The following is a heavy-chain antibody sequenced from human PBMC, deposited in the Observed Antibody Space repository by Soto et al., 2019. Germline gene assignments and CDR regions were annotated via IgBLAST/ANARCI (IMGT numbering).Heavy chain of an antibody. CDR1: GYTFTGYY. V-gene: IGHV1-2*02. J-gene: IGHJ5*02. CDR3: AREGSGYDPVYNWFDP. CDR2: INPNSGGT. D-gene: IGHD5-12*01. Sequence: ASVKVSCKASGYTFTGYYMHWVRQAPGQGLEWMGWINPNSGGTNYAQKFQCRVTITADESTSTAYMELSSLRSEDTAVYYCAREGSGYDPVYNWFDPWGQGTLVTVSS.